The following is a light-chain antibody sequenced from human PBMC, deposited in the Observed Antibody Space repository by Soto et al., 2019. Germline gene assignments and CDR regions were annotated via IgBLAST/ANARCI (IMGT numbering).Light chain of an antibody. J-gene: IGLJ1*01. CDR3: SSYSSTSTLYV. Sequence: QSALTQPASVSGSPGQSITISCIGTNSDMGAYNYVSWYQQHPGKVPKLMIYEVTNRPSGLSNCFSGSKSGNTAFLTISGLQAEDEAEYFCSSYSSTSTLYVFGTGTKLTVL. V-gene: IGLV2-14*01. CDR1: NSDMGAYNY. CDR2: EVT.